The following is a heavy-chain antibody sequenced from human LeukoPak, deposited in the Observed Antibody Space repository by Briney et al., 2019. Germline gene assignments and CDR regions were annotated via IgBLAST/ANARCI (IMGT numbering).Heavy chain of an antibody. CDR3: ARSDTAHDDAFDI. V-gene: IGHV3-30-3*01. Sequence: GGSLRLSCAASGFTFSNYAMHWVRQAPGKGLEWVAVISYDGSNKYYADSVKGRFTISRDNSKNTLYLQMNSLRAEDTAVYYCARSDTAHDDAFDIWGQGTMVTVSS. J-gene: IGHJ3*02. CDR2: ISYDGSNK. CDR1: GFTFSNYA. D-gene: IGHD5-18*01.